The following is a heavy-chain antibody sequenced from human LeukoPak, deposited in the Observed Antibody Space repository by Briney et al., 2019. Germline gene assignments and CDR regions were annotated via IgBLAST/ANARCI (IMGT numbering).Heavy chain of an antibody. J-gene: IGHJ4*02. CDR2: INPSGGST. CDR3: ARQPQNTVVTPSFDY. Sequence: GASVKVSCKASGYTFTSYYMHWVRQAPGQGLEWMGIINPSGGSTSYAQKFQGRVTMTRDMSTSTVYMELSSLRSEDTAVYYCARQPQNTVVTPSFDYWGQGTLVTVSS. CDR1: GYTFTSYY. D-gene: IGHD4-23*01. V-gene: IGHV1-46*01.